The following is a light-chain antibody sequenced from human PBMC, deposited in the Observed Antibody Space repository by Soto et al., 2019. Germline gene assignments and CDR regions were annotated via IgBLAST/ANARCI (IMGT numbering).Light chain of an antibody. CDR3: QQYGMSPFT. V-gene: IGKV3-20*01. J-gene: IGKJ3*01. CDR2: RAS. Sequence: EIVLTQSPGTLPLSPGERATLSCRASQSVSSNFLAWYQQKPGQAPRLLISRASSRATGIPDRFSGSGSGTDFTLTITRLEPEDFAVYYCQQYGMSPFTFGPGTKVDIK. CDR1: QSVSSNF.